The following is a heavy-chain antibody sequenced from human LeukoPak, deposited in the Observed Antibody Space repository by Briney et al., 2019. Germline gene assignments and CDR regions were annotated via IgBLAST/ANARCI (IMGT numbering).Heavy chain of an antibody. D-gene: IGHD2-2*03. V-gene: IGHV4-59*08. Sequence: PSETLSLTCTVAGGSMSSYCWSWIRQAPGKGLGWIGCVYDSGSTNYNPSLKSRVTISVDTSKNQFSLKMTYVTAADTAGYYCARHHGSGVYLDVWGKGTTVTVSS. CDR1: GGSMSSYC. CDR3: ARHHGSGVYLDV. CDR2: VYDSGST. J-gene: IGHJ6*03.